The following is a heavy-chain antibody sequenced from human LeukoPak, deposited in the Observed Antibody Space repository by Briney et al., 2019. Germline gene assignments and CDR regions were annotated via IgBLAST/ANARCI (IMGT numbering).Heavy chain of an antibody. V-gene: IGHV4-39*07. D-gene: IGHD4-17*01. Sequence: SETLSLTCTVSGDSISSSSYYWDWIRQPPGKGLEWIGSIYYSGSTNYNPSLKSRVTMSVDTSKNQFSLKLSSVTAADTAVYYCARNSNDYGDYYYWGQGTLVTVSS. CDR2: IYYSGST. J-gene: IGHJ4*02. CDR1: GDSISSSSYY. CDR3: ARNSNDYGDYYY.